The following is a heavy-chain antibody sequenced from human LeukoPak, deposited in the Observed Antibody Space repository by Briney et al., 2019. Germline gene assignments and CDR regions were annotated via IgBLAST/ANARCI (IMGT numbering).Heavy chain of an antibody. CDR2: ISAYNGNT. Sequence: ASVKVSCKASGCTFTSYGISWVRQAPGQGLEWMGWISAYNGNTNYAQKLQGRVTMTTDTSTSTAYMELRSLRSDDTAVYYCARHYCSSTSCYSWFDPWGQGTLVTVSS. D-gene: IGHD2-2*02. CDR1: GCTFTSYG. V-gene: IGHV1-18*01. CDR3: ARHYCSSTSCYSWFDP. J-gene: IGHJ5*02.